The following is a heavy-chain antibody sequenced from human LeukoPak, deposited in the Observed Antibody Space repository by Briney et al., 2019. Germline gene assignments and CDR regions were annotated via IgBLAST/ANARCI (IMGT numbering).Heavy chain of an antibody. J-gene: IGHJ6*02. CDR2: ISYDGSNK. Sequence: GGSLRLSCAASGFIFTNYFMSWVRQAPGKGLEWVAVISYDGSNKYYADSVKGRFTISRDNSKNTLYLQMNSLRAEDTAVYYCAKTSRYCSGGSCAHYYYYYGMDVWGQGTTVTVSS. CDR3: AKTSRYCSGGSCAHYYYYYGMDV. D-gene: IGHD2-15*01. CDR1: GFIFTNYF. V-gene: IGHV3-30*18.